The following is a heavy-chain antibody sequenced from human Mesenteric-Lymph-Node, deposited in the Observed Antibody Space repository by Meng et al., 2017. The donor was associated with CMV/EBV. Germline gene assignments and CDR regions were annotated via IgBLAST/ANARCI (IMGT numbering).Heavy chain of an antibody. CDR3: ARDSSSVGDAFDI. Sequence: GESLKISCAASGFTFSSYSMNWVRQAPGKGLEWVSSISSSSSYIYYADSVKGRFTISRDNAKNSLYLQMNSLRAEDTAVYYCARDSSSVGDAFDIWGQGPMVTVSS. V-gene: IGHV3-21*01. CDR2: ISSSSSYI. D-gene: IGHD1-26*01. J-gene: IGHJ3*02. CDR1: GFTFSSYS.